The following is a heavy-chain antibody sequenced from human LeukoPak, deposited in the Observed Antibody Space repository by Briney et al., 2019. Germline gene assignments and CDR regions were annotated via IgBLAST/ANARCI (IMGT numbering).Heavy chain of an antibody. V-gene: IGHV1-18*01. J-gene: IGHJ4*02. CDR1: GDTFTTYG. CDR3: ASSSSRHYYGSGGYYFDY. Sequence: ASVKVSCTAYGDTFTTYGITWVRQAPGQGLEWMGWISGYNGNTEYTQKFQGRVTMTRDTSTSTVYMELSSLRSEDTAVYYCASSSSRHYYGSGGYYFDYWGQGTLVTVSS. D-gene: IGHD3-10*01. CDR2: ISGYNGNT.